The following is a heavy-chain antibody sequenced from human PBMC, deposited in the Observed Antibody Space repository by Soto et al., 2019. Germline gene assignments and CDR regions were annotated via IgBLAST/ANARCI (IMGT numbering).Heavy chain of an antibody. V-gene: IGHV3-33*01. J-gene: IGHJ6*02. Sequence: QVQLVESGGGVVQPGRSLRLSCAASGFTFSSYGFHWVRQAPGKGLEWVAVIWYDGSNTYYGDSVKGRFTMSRDNSKNTVYLQMNSLRAEDTAVYYCARNQDVVVEGAIRSGPKPTHYYYAMDVWGQGTTVTLSS. D-gene: IGHD2-15*01. CDR2: IWYDGSNT. CDR1: GFTFSSYG. CDR3: ARNQDVVVEGAIRSGPKPTHYYYAMDV.